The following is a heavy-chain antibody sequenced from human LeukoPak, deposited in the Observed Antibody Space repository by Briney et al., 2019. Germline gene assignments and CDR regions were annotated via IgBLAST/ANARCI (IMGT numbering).Heavy chain of an antibody. CDR1: GFTFSSYW. D-gene: IGHD6-13*01. CDR2: IKQDGSEK. J-gene: IGHJ4*02. CDR3: ARARRSGIAAAGRTSYFDY. V-gene: IGHV3-7*03. Sequence: GGSLRLSCAASGFTFSSYWMSWVRQAPGKGLEWVANIKQDGSEKYYVDSVKGRFTISRDNAKNSLYLQMNSLRAEDTAVYYCARARRSGIAAAGRTSYFDYWGQGTLVTVSS.